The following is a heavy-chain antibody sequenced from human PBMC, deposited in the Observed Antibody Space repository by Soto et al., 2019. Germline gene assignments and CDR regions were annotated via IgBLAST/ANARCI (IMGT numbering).Heavy chain of an antibody. CDR1: GDSITSSSHY. D-gene: IGHD2-8*01. J-gene: IGHJ4*02. V-gene: IGHV4-39*01. CDR2: IYYDGNT. Sequence: QLQLQESGPGLVKPSETLSLTCTVSGDSITSSSHYWGWIRQPPGKGLECIANIYYDGNTYYNPSLKSRVAISLDTSKNQFSLRLNSVTAADTAVYYCARSCIEPRVFMYPFDSWGQGTLVTVSS. CDR3: ARSCIEPRVFMYPFDS.